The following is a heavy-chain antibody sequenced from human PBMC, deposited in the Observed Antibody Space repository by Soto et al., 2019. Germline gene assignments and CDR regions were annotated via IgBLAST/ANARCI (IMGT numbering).Heavy chain of an antibody. Sequence: EVPLVESGGGLVQPGGSLRLSCAASGFTFSSYSMNWVRQAPGKGLEWVSYISSSSSTIYYADSVKGRFTISRDNAKNSLYLQMNSLRDEDTAVYYCARGVGEWELPDAFDIWGQGTMVTVSS. CDR2: ISSSSSTI. CDR1: GFTFSSYS. J-gene: IGHJ3*02. V-gene: IGHV3-48*02. CDR3: ARGVGEWELPDAFDI. D-gene: IGHD1-26*01.